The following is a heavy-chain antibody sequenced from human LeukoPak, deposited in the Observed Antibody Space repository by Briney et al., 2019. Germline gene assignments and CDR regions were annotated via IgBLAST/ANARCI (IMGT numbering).Heavy chain of an antibody. J-gene: IGHJ3*02. CDR1: GFTFSSYA. CDR3: AKSTIVGATVDAFGI. CDR2: IRYDGTNR. V-gene: IGHV3-30*02. D-gene: IGHD1-26*01. Sequence: PGGSLRLSCAASGFTFSSYAMSWVRQAPGKGLEWVAFIRYDGTNRYYADSVKGRFTISRDSSKNTLYLQMNSLRAEDTAVYYCAKSTIVGATVDAFGIWGQGTMVTVSS.